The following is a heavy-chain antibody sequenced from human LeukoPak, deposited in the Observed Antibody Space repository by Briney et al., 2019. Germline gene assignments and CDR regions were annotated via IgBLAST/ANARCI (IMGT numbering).Heavy chain of an antibody. CDR3: ARDSSMLRGPLVIYYFDF. CDR1: GFTFSIYA. J-gene: IGHJ4*02. CDR2: ISGGGDAT. D-gene: IGHD3-10*01. V-gene: IGHV3-23*01. Sequence: GGSLRLSCAASGFTFSIYAMSWVRQAPGKGLEWVSTISGGGDATYYADSVKGRFTISRDNSKNTLYLQMNSLRVEDTAVYYCARDSSMLRGPLVIYYFDFWGQGTLVTVSS.